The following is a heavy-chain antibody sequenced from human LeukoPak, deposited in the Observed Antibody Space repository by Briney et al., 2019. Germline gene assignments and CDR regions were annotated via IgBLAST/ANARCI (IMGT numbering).Heavy chain of an antibody. V-gene: IGHV1-46*01. CDR3: ARVGVAARRTYYFDY. J-gene: IGHJ4*02. CDR2: INPSGGST. Sequence: GASVKVSCKASGYTFTSHYMHWVRQAPGQGLEWMGIINPSGGSTSYAQKFQGRVTMTRDMSTSTVYMELSSLRSEDTAVYYCARVGVAARRTYYFDYWGQGTLVTVSS. CDR1: GYTFTSHY. D-gene: IGHD6-6*01.